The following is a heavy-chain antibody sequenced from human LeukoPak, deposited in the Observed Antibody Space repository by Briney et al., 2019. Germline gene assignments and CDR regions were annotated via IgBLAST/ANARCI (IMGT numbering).Heavy chain of an antibody. V-gene: IGHV3-23*01. CDR1: GFTFNTYA. CDR2: ISGGDVST. D-gene: IGHD1-26*01. CDR3: AKDRFSGSHDY. Sequence: GGSLRLSCAASGFTFNTYAMSWVRQAPGKGLEWVSSISGGDVSTSYADSVKGRFTISRDNSKNTLYLQMNSLRAEDTAVYYCAKDRFSGSHDYWGQGTLVTVSS. J-gene: IGHJ4*02.